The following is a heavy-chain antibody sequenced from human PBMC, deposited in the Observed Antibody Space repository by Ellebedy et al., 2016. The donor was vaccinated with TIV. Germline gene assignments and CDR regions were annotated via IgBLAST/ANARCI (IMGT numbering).Heavy chain of an antibody. CDR3: VRVRLSTVTTLNY. V-gene: IGHV1-2*02. D-gene: IGHD4-17*01. CDR1: GYTFTGYF. CDR2: LNSKTGDT. J-gene: IGHJ4*01. Sequence: AASVKVSCKTSGYTFTGYFMHWVRQAPGQGLEWMGWLNSKTGDTSYAPKFQGRVSMTRDTSITTAYMEVISLRSDDSAVYYCVRVRLSTVTTLNYWGQGTLVSVSA.